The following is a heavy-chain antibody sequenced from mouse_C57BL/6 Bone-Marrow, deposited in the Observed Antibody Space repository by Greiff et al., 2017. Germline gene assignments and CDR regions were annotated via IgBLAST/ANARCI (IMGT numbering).Heavy chain of an antibody. CDR2: IYPGSGNT. D-gene: IGHD2-5*01. CDR1: GYTFTDYY. J-gene: IGHJ3*01. CDR3: ATSYYSNYVLFAY. V-gene: IGHV1-76*01. Sequence: VQLQQSGAELVRPGASVKLSCKASGYTFTDYYINWVKQRPGQGLEWIARIYPGSGNTYYNEKFKGKATLTAEKSSSTAYMQLSSLTSEDSAVYFCATSYYSNYVLFAYWGQGTLVTVSA.